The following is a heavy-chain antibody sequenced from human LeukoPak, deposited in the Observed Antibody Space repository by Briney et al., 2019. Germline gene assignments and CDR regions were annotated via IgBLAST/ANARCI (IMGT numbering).Heavy chain of an antibody. CDR1: GFTVSSNY. CDR3: ARGGSYLSAFDI. J-gene: IGHJ3*02. CDR2: IYSGGST. Sequence: GGSLRLSCAASGFTVSSNYMSWVRQAPGKGLEWVSIIYSGGSTFYADSVKGRLTISRDNSKNTLYLQMNSLRAEDTAVYYCARGGSYLSAFDIWGEGTMVTVSS. V-gene: IGHV3-53*01. D-gene: IGHD1-26*01.